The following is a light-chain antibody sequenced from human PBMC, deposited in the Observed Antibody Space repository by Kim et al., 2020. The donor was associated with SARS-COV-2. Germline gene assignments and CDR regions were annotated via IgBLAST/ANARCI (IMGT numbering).Light chain of an antibody. V-gene: IGKV1-39*01. Sequence: DIQMTQSPSSLAASVGDRVTITCRASQNINSFLNWYQQRPGKAPKLLIYAASTLRIGVPSRFSGSGSGTDFTLTITSLQPEDFATYYCQQSHTAPLLTFGGGTKVDIK. CDR1: QNINSF. CDR3: QQSHTAPLLT. CDR2: AAS. J-gene: IGKJ4*01.